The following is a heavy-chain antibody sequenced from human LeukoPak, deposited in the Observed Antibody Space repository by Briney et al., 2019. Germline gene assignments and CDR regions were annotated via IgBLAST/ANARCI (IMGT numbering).Heavy chain of an antibody. V-gene: IGHV3-20*04. CDR2: INWNGGST. Sequence: GGSLRLSCAASGFTFDDYGMSWVRQAPGKGLEWVSGINWNGGSTGYADSVKGRFTISRDNAKNSLYLQMNSLRAEDTALYYCARGGVRYYYDSSGYSDSWGQGTLVTVSS. CDR3: ARGGVRYYYDSSGYSDS. D-gene: IGHD3-22*01. J-gene: IGHJ4*02. CDR1: GFTFDDYG.